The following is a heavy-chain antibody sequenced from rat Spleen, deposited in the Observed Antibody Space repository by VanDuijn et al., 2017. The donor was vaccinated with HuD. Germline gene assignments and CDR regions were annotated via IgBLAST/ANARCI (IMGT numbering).Heavy chain of an antibody. J-gene: IGHJ3*01. V-gene: IGHV5-27*01. CDR3: TTDGQGARFAY. D-gene: IGHD5-1*01. CDR2: ISFDGGIT. Sequence: EVQLVESGGGLVQPGRSLKLSCADSGFTFSNYDMAWVRQAPKKGLEWVAYISFDGGITYYRDSVKGRFTISRDNAKSTLYLQMDSLRSEDTATYYCTTDGQGARFAYWGQGTLVTVSS. CDR1: GFTFSNYD.